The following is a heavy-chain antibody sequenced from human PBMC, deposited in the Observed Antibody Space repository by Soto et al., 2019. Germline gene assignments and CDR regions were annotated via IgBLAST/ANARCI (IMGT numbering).Heavy chain of an antibody. CDR3: ARDPSSGPYYFDY. Sequence: SETLSLTCTVSGGSIGSGGYYWSWIRQHPGKGLEWIGYIYYSGSTYYNPSLKSRVTISVDTSKNQFSLKLSSVTAADTAVYYCARDPSSGPYYFDYWGQGTLVTVSS. CDR1: GGSIGSGGYY. V-gene: IGHV4-31*03. J-gene: IGHJ4*02. D-gene: IGHD3-22*01. CDR2: IYYSGST.